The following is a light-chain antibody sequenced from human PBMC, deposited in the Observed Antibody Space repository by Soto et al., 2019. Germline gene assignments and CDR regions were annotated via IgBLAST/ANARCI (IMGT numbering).Light chain of an antibody. CDR3: QQYGSTPRT. V-gene: IGKV3-20*01. J-gene: IGKJ2*01. Sequence: EIVLTQSPGTLSLSPGERATLSCRTSQSVSSSNFAWYQQKPGQAPRLLIYGTSTRATGITDRFSGSGSGTDFTLTISRLEPEDVAVYYCQQYGSTPRTFGQGTELEIK. CDR2: GTS. CDR1: QSVSSSN.